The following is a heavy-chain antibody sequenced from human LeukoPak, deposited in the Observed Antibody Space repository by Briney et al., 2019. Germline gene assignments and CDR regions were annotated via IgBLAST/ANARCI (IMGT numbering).Heavy chain of an antibody. CDR2: ISGSGGST. D-gene: IGHD2-15*01. V-gene: IGHV3-23*01. J-gene: IGHJ3*02. Sequence: GGSLRLSCAASGFTFSGYAMSWVRQAPGKGLEWVSAISGSGGSTYYADSVKGRFTISRDNSKNTLYLQMNSLRAEDTAVYYCAKDQRGGRATYAFDIWGQGTMVTVSS. CDR3: AKDQRGGRATYAFDI. CDR1: GFTFSGYA.